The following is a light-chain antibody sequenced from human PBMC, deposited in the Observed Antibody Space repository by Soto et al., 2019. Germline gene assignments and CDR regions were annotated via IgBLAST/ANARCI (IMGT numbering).Light chain of an antibody. J-gene: IGKJ1*01. Sequence: DIQLTQSPPSLSASLGDRVTITFRASQSIRSYLNWYQQKPGKAPKLLIYAASSLQTGVSSRFSGSGSGTEFTLTISSLQSEDFAVYYCQQYNNWPRTFGQGTKVDIK. CDR2: AAS. CDR3: QQYNNWPRT. CDR1: QSIRSY. V-gene: IGKV1-39*01.